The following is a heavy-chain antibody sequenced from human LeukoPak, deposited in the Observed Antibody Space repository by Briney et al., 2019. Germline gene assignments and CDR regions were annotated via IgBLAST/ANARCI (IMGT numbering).Heavy chain of an antibody. D-gene: IGHD2-15*01. Sequence: ASVKVSCKASGYTFTSYCMHWVRQAPGQGLEWMGIINPSGGNTNYAQNFQGRVTMTRDMSTSTAYMELSRLRSDDTAVYYCARWYCSGGSCYSSPAFDYWGQGTLVTVSS. CDR3: ARWYCSGGSCYSSPAFDY. CDR1: GYTFTSYC. V-gene: IGHV1-46*01. J-gene: IGHJ4*02. CDR2: INPSGGNT.